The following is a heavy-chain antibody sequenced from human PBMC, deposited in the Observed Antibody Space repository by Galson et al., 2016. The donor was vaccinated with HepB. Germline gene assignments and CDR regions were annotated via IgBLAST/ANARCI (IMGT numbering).Heavy chain of an antibody. V-gene: IGHV4-59*01. Sequence: SETLSLTCTVSGDSISGYYWSWIRQPPGKGLEWIGYIYYSGSTKYNPSLKSRVTISGDTSKNQFSLKLNSVTAADTAVYYCARKDASGTWGWFDPWGQGTLVTVSS. CDR1: GDSISGYY. CDR2: IYYSGST. CDR3: ARKDASGTWGWFDP. D-gene: IGHD3-10*01. J-gene: IGHJ5*02.